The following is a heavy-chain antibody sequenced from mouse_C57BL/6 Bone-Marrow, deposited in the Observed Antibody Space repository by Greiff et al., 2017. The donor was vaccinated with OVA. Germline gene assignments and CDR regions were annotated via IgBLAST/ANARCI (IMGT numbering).Heavy chain of an antibody. CDR2: IDPSDSET. D-gene: IGHD2-5*01. Sequence: LMRPGSSVKLSCKASGYTFTSYWMHWVKQRPIQGLEWIGNIDPSDSETHYNQKFKDKATLTVDKSSSTAYMQLSSLTSEDSAVYYCARAGNYSNRYFDYWGQGTTLTVSS. CDR1: GYTFTSYW. V-gene: IGHV1-52*01. CDR3: ARAGNYSNRYFDY. J-gene: IGHJ2*01.